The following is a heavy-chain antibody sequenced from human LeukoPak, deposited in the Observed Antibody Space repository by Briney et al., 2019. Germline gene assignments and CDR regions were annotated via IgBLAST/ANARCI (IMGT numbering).Heavy chain of an antibody. CDR1: GFTFSSYE. J-gene: IGHJ4*02. D-gene: IGHD2-15*01. CDR3: ARGLAVVVPSGDFAY. CDR2: ISSSGSTI. V-gene: IGHV3-48*03. Sequence: GGSLRLSCAASGFTFSSYEMNWVRQAPGKGLEWVSYISSSGSTIYYADSVKGRFTISRDNAKNSLYLQMNSLRAEDTAVYYCARGLAVVVPSGDFAYWGQGTLVTVSS.